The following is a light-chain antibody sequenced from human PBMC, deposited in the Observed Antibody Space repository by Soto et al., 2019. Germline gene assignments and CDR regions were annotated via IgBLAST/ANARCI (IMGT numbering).Light chain of an antibody. V-gene: IGLV2-14*01. J-gene: IGLJ2*01. Sequence: QSALTQPASVSGSPGQSITISCTGTSSDVGGYNYVSWYQQHPGKAPKLMIYEVSNRPSGVSNRFSGSKSGNTASLTISGLQAEDEADYYCSSYTSSSTLVVFXXGTKLTVL. CDR1: SSDVGGYNY. CDR2: EVS. CDR3: SSYTSSSTLVV.